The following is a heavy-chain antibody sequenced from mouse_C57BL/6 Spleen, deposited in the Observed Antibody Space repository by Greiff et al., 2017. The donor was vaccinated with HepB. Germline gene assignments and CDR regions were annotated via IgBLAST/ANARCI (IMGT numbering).Heavy chain of an antibody. J-gene: IGHJ2*01. CDR3: AREGDDGYYYFDY. D-gene: IGHD2-3*01. CDR1: GYSITSGYY. CDR2: ISYDGSN. V-gene: IGHV3-6*01. Sequence: EVQLQQSGPGLVKPSQSLSLTCSVTGYSITSGYYWNWIRQFPGNKLEWMGYISYDGSNNYNPSLKNRISITRDTSKNQFFLKLNSVTTEDTATYYCAREGDDGYYYFDYWGQGTTLTVSS.